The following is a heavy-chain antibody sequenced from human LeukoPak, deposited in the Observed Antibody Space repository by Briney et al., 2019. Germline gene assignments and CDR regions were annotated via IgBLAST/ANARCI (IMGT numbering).Heavy chain of an antibody. V-gene: IGHV4-59*01. D-gene: IGHD2-21*01. CDR2: VYYTGST. J-gene: IGHJ4*02. CDR3: ASTYDYGDY. Sequence: SETLSLTCTVSGGSISTYYWSWIRQPPGKGLEWIGYVYYTGSTNYNPSLKSRVTISVDTSKNQFSLKLSSVTAADTAVYYCASTYDYGDYWGQGTLVTVSS. CDR1: GGSISTYY.